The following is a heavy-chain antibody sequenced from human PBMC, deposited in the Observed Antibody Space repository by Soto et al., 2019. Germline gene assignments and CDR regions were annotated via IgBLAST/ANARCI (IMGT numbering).Heavy chain of an antibody. Sequence: SETLSLTCAVYGGSFSGYYWSWIRQPPGKGLEWIGEINHSGSTNYNPSLKSRVTISLDTSKNQFSLKLSSVTAADTAVYYCAVSGPAAMPNWFDPWGQGTLVTVSS. CDR1: GGSFSGYY. J-gene: IGHJ5*02. V-gene: IGHV4-34*01. D-gene: IGHD2-2*01. CDR3: AVSGPAAMPNWFDP. CDR2: INHSGST.